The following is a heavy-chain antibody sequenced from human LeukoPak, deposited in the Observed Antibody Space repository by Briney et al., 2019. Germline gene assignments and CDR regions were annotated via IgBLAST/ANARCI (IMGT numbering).Heavy chain of an antibody. V-gene: IGHV1-2*02. J-gene: IGHJ4*02. D-gene: IGHD5-18*01. CDR3: ARDTDTAMVTPPFDY. Sequence: ASVKVSCKASGYTFTGYYMHWVRQAPGQGLEWMGWINPNSGGTNYAQKFQGRVTMTRDTSISTAYMELSRLRSDDTAVYYCARDTDTAMVTPPFDYWGQGTLVTVSS. CDR2: INPNSGGT. CDR1: GYTFTGYY.